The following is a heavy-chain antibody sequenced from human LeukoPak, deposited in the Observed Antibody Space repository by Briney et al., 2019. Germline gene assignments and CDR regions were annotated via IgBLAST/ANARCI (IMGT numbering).Heavy chain of an antibody. CDR3: ARDSVVGGSFDY. CDR1: GGTFSSYA. D-gene: IGHD1-26*01. CDR2: IIPILGIA. V-gene: IGHV1-69*04. Sequence: GASVKVSCKASGGTFSSYAISWVRQAPGQGLEWMGRIIPILGIANYAQKFQGRVTITADKSTSTAYMELSSLRSEDTAVYYCARDSVVGGSFDYWGQGTLVTVSS. J-gene: IGHJ4*02.